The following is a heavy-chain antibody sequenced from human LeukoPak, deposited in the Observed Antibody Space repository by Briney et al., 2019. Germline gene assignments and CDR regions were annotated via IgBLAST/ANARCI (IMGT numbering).Heavy chain of an antibody. Sequence: SETLSLTCTVSGGSISSYYWSWIRQPAGKGLEWIGRIYTSGSTNYNPSLKGRVTMSVDTSKNQFSLKLSSVTAADTAVYYCARAVIIAVAGGGYAFDIWGQGTMVTVSS. CDR3: ARAVIIAVAGGGYAFDI. CDR1: GGSISSYY. J-gene: IGHJ3*02. V-gene: IGHV4-4*07. D-gene: IGHD6-19*01. CDR2: IYTSGST.